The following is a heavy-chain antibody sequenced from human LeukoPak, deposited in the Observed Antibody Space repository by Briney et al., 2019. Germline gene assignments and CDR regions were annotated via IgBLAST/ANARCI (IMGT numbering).Heavy chain of an antibody. CDR2: IYYSGST. CDR3: ARQFQYYYDSSGRNAAFDI. CDR1: GGSISSYY. D-gene: IGHD3-22*01. J-gene: IGHJ3*02. V-gene: IGHV4-59*08. Sequence: PSETLSLTCTVSGGSISSYYWSWIRQPPGKGLEWIGYIYYSGSTNYNPSLKSRVTISVDTSKNQFSLKLSSVTAADTAVYYCARQFQYYYDSSGRNAAFDIWGQGTMVTVSS.